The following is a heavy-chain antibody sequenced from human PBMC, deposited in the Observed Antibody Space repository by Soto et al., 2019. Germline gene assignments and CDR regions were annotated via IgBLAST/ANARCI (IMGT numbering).Heavy chain of an antibody. CDR2: IIPILGIA. CDR1: GYTFTSYG. V-gene: IGHV1-69*04. J-gene: IGHJ4*02. CDR3: ALREDTAMFLDY. Sequence: ASVKGPCKASGYTFTSYGISWVRQAPGQGLEWMGRIIPILGIANYAQKFQGRVTITADKSTSTAYMELSSLRSEDTAVYYCALREDTAMFLDYWGQGTLVTVSS. D-gene: IGHD5-18*01.